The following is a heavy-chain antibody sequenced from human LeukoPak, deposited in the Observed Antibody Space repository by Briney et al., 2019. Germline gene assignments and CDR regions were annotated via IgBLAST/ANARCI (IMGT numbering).Heavy chain of an antibody. D-gene: IGHD3-10*01. CDR3: ARRPPSVRGNWFDP. V-gene: IGHV4-39*01. CDR1: GGSISSPNYY. J-gene: IGHJ5*02. Sequence: SETLSLTCTVSGGSISSPNYYWGWIRQPPGKGLEWIGSIYYSGSTYYNPSLKSRLTISVDTSKNQFSLNLNSVTAADTAVYFCARRPPSVRGNWFDPWGQGTLVIVSS. CDR2: IYYSGST.